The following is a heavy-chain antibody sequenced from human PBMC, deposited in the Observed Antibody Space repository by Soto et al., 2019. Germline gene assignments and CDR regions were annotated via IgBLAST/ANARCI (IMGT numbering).Heavy chain of an antibody. V-gene: IGHV4-61*01. D-gene: IGHD2-21*01. J-gene: IGHJ2*01. Sequence: QVQLQESGPGLVKPSETLSLTCTVSGGSVSSGSYYWSWIRQPPGKGLEWIGLIYYTGTTKYNPSLNSRVTMSIDRSKNQFSLNLSSVTAADTAVYYCARDPLRWYCGGDCFFDLWGRGTLVTVSS. CDR3: ARDPLRWYCGGDCFFDL. CDR1: GGSVSSGSYY. CDR2: IYYTGTT.